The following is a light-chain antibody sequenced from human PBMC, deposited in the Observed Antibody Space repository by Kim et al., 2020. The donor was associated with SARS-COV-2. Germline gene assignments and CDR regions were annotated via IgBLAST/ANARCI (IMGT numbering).Light chain of an antibody. CDR3: AVWDDSLSSPV. V-gene: IGLV1-47*02. J-gene: IGLJ2*01. CDR2: GDN. CDR1: SSNIGSNY. Sequence: GQRVIISCSGSSSNIGSNYVYWYQRFPGTAPKFLFYGDNERPSGVPDRFSGSKSGTSASLAISGLRSEDEADYYCAVWDDSLSSPVFGGGTKLTVL.